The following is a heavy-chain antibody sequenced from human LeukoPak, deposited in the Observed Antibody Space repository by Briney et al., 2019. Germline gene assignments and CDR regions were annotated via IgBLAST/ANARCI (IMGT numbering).Heavy chain of an antibody. V-gene: IGHV1-18*01. D-gene: IGHD2-21*02. CDR2: ISAYNGNT. Sequence: ASVKVSCKASGYTFTSYGISWVRQAPGQGLEWMGWISAYNGNTNYAQKLQGRVTMTTDTSTSTAYMELRSLRSDDTAVYYCARARAYCGGDCYSGDCWGQGTLVTVSS. J-gene: IGHJ4*02. CDR1: GYTFTSYG. CDR3: ARARAYCGGDCYSGDC.